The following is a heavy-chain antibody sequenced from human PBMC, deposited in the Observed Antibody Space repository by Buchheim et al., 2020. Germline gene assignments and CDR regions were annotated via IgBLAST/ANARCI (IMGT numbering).Heavy chain of an antibody. CDR1: GYSFTTYW. V-gene: IGHV5-51*01. J-gene: IGHJ6*02. CDR2: IYPGDSET. D-gene: IGHD3-3*02. Sequence: EVQLVQSGAEVKKPGESLKISCKGSGYSFTTYWIAWVRQMPGKGLEWMGIIYPGDSETKYSPSFQGQVTISADKSITTAYPQWSSLKASDTAMYYCARVSGGVYYFYGMDVWGQGTT. CDR3: ARVSGGVYYFYGMDV.